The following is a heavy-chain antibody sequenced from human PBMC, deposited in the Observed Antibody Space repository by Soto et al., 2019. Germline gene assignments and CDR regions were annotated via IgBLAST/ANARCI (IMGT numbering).Heavy chain of an antibody. CDR2: XITTTETP. V-gene: IGHV1-69*06. CDR1: GGTFIXHA. Sequence: QVQLMQSGXXXXKPGSSVRVSCKASGGTFIXHAINWVRQAPGQGIXXXXXXITTTETPNIAQKFQDRVTITADKSTTTVYMELSNLRSDDTAVYYCTRGTKGPGQYGPGSQGWFDPWGQGTLVTVSS. J-gene: IGHJ5*02. D-gene: IGHD3-10*01. CDR3: TRGTKGPGQYGPGSQGWFDP.